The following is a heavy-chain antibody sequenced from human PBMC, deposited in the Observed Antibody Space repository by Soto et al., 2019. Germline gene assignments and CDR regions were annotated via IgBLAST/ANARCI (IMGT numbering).Heavy chain of an antibody. Sequence: GGSLRLSCVASGFIFSNYGMHWVRQAPGKGLEWVAVISYDVSNKYYADSVRGRFTISRDNSKNTLYLQINSLRPEDTAVYYCAKDRYSSGWYGAPGNKWGQGTLVTVSS. V-gene: IGHV3-30*18. CDR1: GFIFSNYG. J-gene: IGHJ4*02. CDR3: AKDRYSSGWYGAPGNK. D-gene: IGHD6-19*01. CDR2: ISYDVSNK.